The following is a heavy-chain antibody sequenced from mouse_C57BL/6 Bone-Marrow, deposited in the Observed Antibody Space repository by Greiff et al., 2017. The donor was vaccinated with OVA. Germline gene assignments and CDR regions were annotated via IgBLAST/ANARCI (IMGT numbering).Heavy chain of an antibody. V-gene: IGHV1-42*01. CDR3: AREVYTMDY. CDR1: VYSFTGYY. CDR2: INPSTGGT. Sequence: VQLQQSVPDLVKPGASVKISCKASVYSFTGYYMNWVTTSPEKRLAWIGEINPSTGGTTYNQKFKAKATLPVDKSSSTAYMQLTRLTSEDAAVEYCAREVYTMDYWGQGTSVTVSA. J-gene: IGHJ4*01.